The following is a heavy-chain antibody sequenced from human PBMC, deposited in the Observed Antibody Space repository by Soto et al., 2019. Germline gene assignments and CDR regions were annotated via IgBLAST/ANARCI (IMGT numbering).Heavy chain of an antibody. J-gene: IGHJ6*02. CDR2: ISSSSSTI. CDR3: ARPEYSSSSYGMDV. V-gene: IGHV3-48*02. Sequence: PGGSLRLSCAASGFTFSSYSMNWVRQAPGKGLEWVSYISSSSSTIYYADSVKGRFTISRDNAKNSLYLQMNSLRDEDTAVYCCARPEYSSSSYGMDVWGQGTTVTVSS. D-gene: IGHD6-6*01. CDR1: GFTFSSYS.